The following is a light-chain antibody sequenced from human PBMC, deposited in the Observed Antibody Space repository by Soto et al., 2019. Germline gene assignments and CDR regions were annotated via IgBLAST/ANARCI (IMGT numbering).Light chain of an antibody. Sequence: EIVLTPSPGTLSPSAGERASLSCRASQSVSNNYLAWYQQKPGQAPRLLIYGASNRATGIPDRFSGSGSGTDFTLTISRLEPEDFAVYYCQQYGSSGTFGQGTKVDIK. V-gene: IGKV3-20*01. CDR3: QQYGSSGT. J-gene: IGKJ1*01. CDR2: GAS. CDR1: QSVSNNY.